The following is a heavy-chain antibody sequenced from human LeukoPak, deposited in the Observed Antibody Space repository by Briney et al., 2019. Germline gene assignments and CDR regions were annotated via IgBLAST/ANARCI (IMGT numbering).Heavy chain of an antibody. V-gene: IGHV3-66*01. J-gene: IGHJ4*02. D-gene: IGHD3-10*01. CDR1: GFTFSSYG. Sequence: GGSLRLSCAASGFTFSSYGMSWVRQAPGKGLEGVSVIYSGGSTYYADSVKGRFTISRDNSKNTLYLQMNSLRAEDTAVYYCASLTMVRGVKDYWGQGTLVTVSS. CDR3: ASLTMVRGVKDY. CDR2: IYSGGST.